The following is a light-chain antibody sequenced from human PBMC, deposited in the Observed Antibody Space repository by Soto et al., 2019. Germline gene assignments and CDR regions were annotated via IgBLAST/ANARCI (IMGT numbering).Light chain of an antibody. CDR2: GAS. CDR3: QQYGGSPLVT. Sequence: ETVLTQSPGTLSLSPGERATLSCRASQSISSGYLAWYQQRPGKAPRLLISGASNMATGIPDRFSGSGSGTDFTLTISRLEPEDFAVYYCQQYGGSPLVTFGGGTKVEIK. J-gene: IGKJ4*01. CDR1: QSISSGY. V-gene: IGKV3-20*01.